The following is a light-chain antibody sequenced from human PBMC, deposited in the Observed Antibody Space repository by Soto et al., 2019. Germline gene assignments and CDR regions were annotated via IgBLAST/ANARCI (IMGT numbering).Light chain of an antibody. V-gene: IGKV3-11*01. CDR3: QQRADWPLS. J-gene: IGKJ4*01. CDR1: QSVGNS. CDR2: DVY. Sequence: EIVLTQSPAALSLSPGERATLSCRASQSVGNSLAWYQQKPGQAPRLLIYDVYSKPLGIPARFTGSGSGTDFNLTIRGLQPEDFAVYYCQQRADWPLSFGGGTKVEIK.